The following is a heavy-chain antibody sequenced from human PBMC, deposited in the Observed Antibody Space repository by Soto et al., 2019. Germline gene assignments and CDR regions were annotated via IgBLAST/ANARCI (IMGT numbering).Heavy chain of an antibody. J-gene: IGHJ4*02. V-gene: IGHV1-2*02. D-gene: IGHD1-26*01. Sequence: ASVKVSCKGSGYTFPDYYIHWVRQISGRGPEWMGEISSQNGGTKYAQKYQGRVTMNREKSITTFYMELSNLSPEDTAVYYCGRGRSGELVIFYWGQGTLVTVSS. CDR1: GYTFPDYY. CDR2: ISSQNGGT. CDR3: GRGRSGELVIFY.